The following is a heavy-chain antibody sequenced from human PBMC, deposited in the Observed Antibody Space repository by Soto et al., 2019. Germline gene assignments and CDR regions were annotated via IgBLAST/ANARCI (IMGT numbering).Heavy chain of an antibody. CDR1: GFSLSTSGVG. CDR2: IYWDDDK. CDR3: AHRYPNGYGDYVGGFDY. D-gene: IGHD4-17*01. Sequence: QITLKESGPTLVKPTQTLTLTCTFSGFSLSTSGVGVGWIRQPPGKALEWLALIYWDDDKRYSSSLKSRLTITKDTAKNQVVLILTNMDPVDTGTYYCAHRYPNGYGDYVGGFDYWGQGTLVTVSS. V-gene: IGHV2-5*02. J-gene: IGHJ4*02.